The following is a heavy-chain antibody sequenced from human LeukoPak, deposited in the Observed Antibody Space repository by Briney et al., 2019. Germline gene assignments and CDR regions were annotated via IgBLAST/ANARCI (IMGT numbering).Heavy chain of an antibody. CDR3: AGPGSGSYYFQH. CDR1: GGSISSSSYY. V-gene: IGHV4-39*01. D-gene: IGHD1-26*01. Sequence: SETLSLTCTVSGGSISSSSYYWGWIRQPPGKGLEWIGSIYYSGSTYYNPSLKSRVTISVDTSKNQFSLKLSSVTAADTAVYYCAGPGSGSYYFQHWGQGTLVTVSS. CDR2: IYYSGST. J-gene: IGHJ1*01.